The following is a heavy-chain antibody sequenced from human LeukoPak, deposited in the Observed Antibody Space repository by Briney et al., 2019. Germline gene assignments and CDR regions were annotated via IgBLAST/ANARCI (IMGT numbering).Heavy chain of an antibody. CDR1: GFTFSGYW. CDR2: INSDGSST. D-gene: IGHD1-26*01. CDR3: ARDSRWYRGRYYDEGVDY. V-gene: IGHV3-74*01. J-gene: IGHJ4*02. Sequence: GALRLSCAASGFTFSGYWMHWVRQAPGTGLVWVSRINSDGSSTSYADSVKGRFTISRDNAKNTLYLQMYSLRAEDTAVYYCARDSRWYRGRYYDEGVDYWGQGTLVTVSS.